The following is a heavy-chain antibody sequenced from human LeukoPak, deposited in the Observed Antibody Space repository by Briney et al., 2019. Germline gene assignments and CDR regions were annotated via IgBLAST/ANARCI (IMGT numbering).Heavy chain of an antibody. D-gene: IGHD3-10*01. J-gene: IGHJ5*01. CDR3: ARGKEGRYSYVDS. Sequence: GGTLTLSCAASGFTFSSYAMHWVRQAPAKGLDWVAVIYYDGSRKTYADSVTGRFTISRDNSKNTLYLQMNSLRAEDTAVYYCARGKEGRYSYVDSWGQGTLVTV. CDR2: IYYDGSRK. V-gene: IGHV3-30-3*01. CDR1: GFTFSSYA.